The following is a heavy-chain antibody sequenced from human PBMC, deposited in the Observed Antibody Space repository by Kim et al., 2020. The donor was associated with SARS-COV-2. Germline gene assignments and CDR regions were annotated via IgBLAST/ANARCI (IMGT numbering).Heavy chain of an antibody. CDR2: IIPIFGTA. J-gene: IGHJ5*02. Sequence: SVKVSCKASGGTFSSYAISWVRQAPGQGLEWMGGIIPIFGTANYAQKFQGRVTITADESTSTAYMELSSLRSEDTAVYYCARDGGYCTGGVCYNWFDPWGQGTLVTVSS. CDR1: GGTFSSYA. D-gene: IGHD2-8*02. CDR3: ARDGGYCTGGVCYNWFDP. V-gene: IGHV1-69*13.